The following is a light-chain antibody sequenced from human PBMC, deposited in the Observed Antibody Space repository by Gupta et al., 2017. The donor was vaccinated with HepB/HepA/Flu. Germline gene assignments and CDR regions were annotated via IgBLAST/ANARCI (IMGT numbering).Light chain of an antibody. V-gene: IGLV3-21*03. CDR2: DDS. CDR3: QVWDSGSDHVV. J-gene: IGLJ2*01. CDR1: NIGSKS. Sequence: SYVLTQPPSVSVAPGKTARITCGGNNIGSKSVHWYQQKPGQAPVMVVYDDSDRPSGIPERFSGSNSGNKATLTISRVEAGDEADDYCQVWDSGSDHVVFGGGTKLTGL.